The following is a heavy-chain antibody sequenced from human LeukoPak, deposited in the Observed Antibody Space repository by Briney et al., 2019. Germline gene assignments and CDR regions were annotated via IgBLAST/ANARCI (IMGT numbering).Heavy chain of an antibody. Sequence: SETLSLTCTVSGGSISSYYWSWIRQPPGKGLEWIRYIYYSGSTNYNPSLKSRVTISVDTSKNQFSLKLSSVTAADTAVYYCARFRVATTYWYFDLWGRGTLVTVSS. CDR2: IYYSGST. CDR1: GGSISSYY. D-gene: IGHD5-24*01. CDR3: ARFRVATTYWYFDL. J-gene: IGHJ2*01. V-gene: IGHV4-59*01.